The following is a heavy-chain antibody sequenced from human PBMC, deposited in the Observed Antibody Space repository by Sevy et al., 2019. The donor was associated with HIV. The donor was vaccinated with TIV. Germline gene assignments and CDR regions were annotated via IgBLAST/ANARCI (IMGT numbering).Heavy chain of an antibody. V-gene: IGHV3-30-3*01. J-gene: IGHJ4*01. CDR1: GFAFSSHA. Sequence: GGSLRLSCAASGFAFSSHAMHWVRQAPGKGLEWVAVISCEGTETFYAASVEGRFTISRDNSKNMLSLQINSLGPEDTAVYFCARDGGYSIKWYPLYWGHGTLVTVSS. CDR2: ISCEGTET. CDR3: ARDGGYSIKWYPLY. D-gene: IGHD6-13*01.